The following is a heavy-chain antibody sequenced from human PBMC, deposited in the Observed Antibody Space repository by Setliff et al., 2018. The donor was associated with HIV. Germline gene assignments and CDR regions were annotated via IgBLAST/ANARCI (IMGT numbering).Heavy chain of an antibody. Sequence: PGGSLRLSCAASGFSLSPFVMSWVRQAPGKGLEWVANIHQTGSETYYVDSVKGRFTISRDNAKNSLYLQMNSLRAEDTAVYYCAKWNVASPMDVWGQGTTVTVSS. CDR2: IHQTGSET. CDR3: AKWNVASPMDV. CDR1: GFSLSPFV. D-gene: IGHD1-1*01. J-gene: IGHJ6*02. V-gene: IGHV3-7*01.